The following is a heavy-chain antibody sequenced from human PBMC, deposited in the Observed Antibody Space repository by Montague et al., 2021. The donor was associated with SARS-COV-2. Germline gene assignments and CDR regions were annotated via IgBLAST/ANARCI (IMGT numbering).Heavy chain of an antibody. CDR1: GGSFSGYY. CDR3: ARWDPQTLTMIGLRGKSACHY. CDR2: ISVSGNN. J-gene: IGHJ4*02. D-gene: IGHD4-23*01. V-gene: IGHV4-34*01. Sequence: SETLSLTCAVYGGSFSGYYWARIRQSTGKGVEWAAEISVSGNNNYNFNPSPRSRVTISVDTSKSQFPLKLSSVSAADTGVYYCARWDPQTLTMIGLRGKSACHYWGQGTLITVAS.